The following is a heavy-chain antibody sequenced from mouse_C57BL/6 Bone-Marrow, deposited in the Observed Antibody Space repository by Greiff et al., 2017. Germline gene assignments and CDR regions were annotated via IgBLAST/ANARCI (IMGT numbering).Heavy chain of an antibody. CDR2: IDPTSGGT. CDR1: GYTFTSYW. CDR3: SRVTWGGHDY. D-gene: IGHD1-1*02. J-gene: IGHJ2*01. Sequence: VQLQQPGAELVKPGASVKLSCKASGYTFTSYWMHWVKQRPGRGLEWIGRIDPTSGGTNYNEKFKSQDTLTVDKPSSTAYMQLSSLTSEDSAVXYESRVTWGGHDYWGQGTTLTVSS. V-gene: IGHV1-72*01.